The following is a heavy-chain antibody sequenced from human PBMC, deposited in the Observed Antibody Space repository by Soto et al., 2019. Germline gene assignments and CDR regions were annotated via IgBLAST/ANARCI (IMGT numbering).Heavy chain of an antibody. CDR1: GGSFSSFY. CDR2: INDSGST. V-gene: IGHV4-34*01. Sequence: PPESLSLTCPIYGGSFSSFYRSWVRPPPGKGLEWIGEINDSGSTNYNASLKSRVTISVHTSKNQFSLRLSSVTAADTAVYYCASIKWLRAVHPVDYWGQGTLVTVSS. D-gene: IGHD5-12*01. CDR3: ASIKWLRAVHPVDY. J-gene: IGHJ4*02.